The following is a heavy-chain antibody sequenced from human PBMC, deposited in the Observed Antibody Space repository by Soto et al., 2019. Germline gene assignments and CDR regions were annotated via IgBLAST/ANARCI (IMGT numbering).Heavy chain of an antibody. J-gene: IGHJ4*02. CDR2: VSHDGRNT. Sequence: VQLVESGGGVVQPGRSLRLSCAASGFTFSDYAMHWVRQAPCKGLEWVAVVSHDGRNTHYADSVKGRFTISRDSSQTKVSLEMTSLRAEDTAVYYCAKGGRQWLVTSDFNYWGQGAVVTVSS. D-gene: IGHD6-19*01. CDR1: GFTFSDYA. CDR3: AKGGRQWLVTSDFNY. V-gene: IGHV3-30*18.